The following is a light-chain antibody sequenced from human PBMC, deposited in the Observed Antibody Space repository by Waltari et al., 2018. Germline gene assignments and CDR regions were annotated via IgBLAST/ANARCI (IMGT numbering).Light chain of an antibody. CDR1: SSYGGGLNY. V-gene: IGLV2-11*01. J-gene: IGLJ2*01. CDR3: CSYAGSYNLV. CDR2: DVS. Sequence: QSALTQPRSVSGSPGQSVTISCTGPSSYGGGLNYASWYQQHPGKAPKSMIYDVSERPSGVPDRFSGSKSGNTASLTISGLQAEDEADYYCCSYAGSYNLVFGGGTKLTVL.